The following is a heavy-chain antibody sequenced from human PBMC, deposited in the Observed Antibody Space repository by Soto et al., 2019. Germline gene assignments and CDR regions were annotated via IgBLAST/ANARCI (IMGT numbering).Heavy chain of an antibody. CDR3: ARGPYYDLIWNYYYMDV. D-gene: IGHD3-16*01. CDR1: GGSISGHY. J-gene: IGHJ6*03. V-gene: IGHV4-59*08. Sequence: QVQLQESGPGLVKPSETLSLSCSVSGGSISGHYWSWVRQTPGKGLEWIGYMYYSGSTNYNPSLTSRVTISVNTPKNHFSLRLTSVTAADTAVYYCARGPYYDLIWNYYYMDVWGKGTTVTVSS. CDR2: MYYSGST.